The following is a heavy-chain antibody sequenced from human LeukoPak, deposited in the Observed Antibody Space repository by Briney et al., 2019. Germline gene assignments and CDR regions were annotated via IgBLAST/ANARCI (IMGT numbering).Heavy chain of an antibody. V-gene: IGHV4-34*01. Sequence: SETLSLTRAVYGGSFSSYYWSWIRQPPGKGLEWIGEINHSGSTNYNPSLKSRVTISVDTSKNQFSLKLSSVTAADTAVYYCARGRPYRVVAFDYWGQGTLVTVSS. J-gene: IGHJ4*02. CDR1: GGSFSSYY. CDR3: ARGRPYRVVAFDY. D-gene: IGHD2-15*01. CDR2: INHSGST.